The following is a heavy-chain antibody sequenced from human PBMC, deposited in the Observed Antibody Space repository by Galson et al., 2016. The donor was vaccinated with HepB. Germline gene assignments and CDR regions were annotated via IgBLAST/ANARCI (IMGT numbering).Heavy chain of an antibody. Sequence: SETLSLTCTVSGDSISRRSYYWGWIRQPPGKGLEWIATIFYGGNSYYSPSLTSRVTISLDTSMNRLSLNLNSVTAADTAVYYCARYGNHGGMYWGQGTLVAVSS. V-gene: IGHV4-39*07. D-gene: IGHD1-14*01. CDR2: IFYGGNS. J-gene: IGHJ4*02. CDR3: ARYGNHGGMY. CDR1: GDSISRRSYY.